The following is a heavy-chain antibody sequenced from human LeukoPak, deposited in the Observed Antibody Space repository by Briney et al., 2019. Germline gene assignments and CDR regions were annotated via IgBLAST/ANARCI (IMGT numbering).Heavy chain of an antibody. J-gene: IGHJ4*02. CDR3: AKIPPIVVVPAARQSFDY. V-gene: IGHV3-30*02. Sequence: GGSLRPSCAASGFTFSSYGMHWVRQAPGKGLEWVAFIRYDGSNKYYADSVKGRFTISRDNSKNTLYLQMNSLRAEDTAVYYCAKIPPIVVVPAARQSFDYWGQGTLVTVSS. CDR1: GFTFSSYG. D-gene: IGHD2-2*01. CDR2: IRYDGSNK.